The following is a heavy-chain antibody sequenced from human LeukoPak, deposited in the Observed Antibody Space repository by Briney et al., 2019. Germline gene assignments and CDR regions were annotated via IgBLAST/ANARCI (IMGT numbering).Heavy chain of an antibody. CDR1: GFTFDDYG. J-gene: IGHJ4*02. V-gene: IGHV3-20*04. D-gene: IGHD5-18*01. CDR3: ARASGYSYASEY. Sequence: GGSLRLSCAASGFTFDDYGMSWVRQAPGKGLEWVSGINWNGGSTGYADSVKGRFTISRDNAKNSLYLQMNSLRDEDTALYYCARASGYSYASEYWGQGTLVTVSS. CDR2: INWNGGST.